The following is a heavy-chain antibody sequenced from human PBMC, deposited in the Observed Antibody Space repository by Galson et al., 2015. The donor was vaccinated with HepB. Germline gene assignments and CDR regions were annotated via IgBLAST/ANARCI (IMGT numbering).Heavy chain of an antibody. CDR2: IKGKNDGGTT. CDR1: GITLSRAW. J-gene: IGHJ4*02. V-gene: IGHV3-15*01. CDR3: STDFSPYTSGSRRLAN. D-gene: IGHD6-19*01. Sequence: SLRLSCAASGITLSRAWMSWVRQAPGKGLEWVGRIKGKNDGGTTDYAAPVKGRFTISSDDSKNTLYLQMKSLKSDDTAVYFCSTDFSPYTSGSRRLANWGQGTLVTVS.